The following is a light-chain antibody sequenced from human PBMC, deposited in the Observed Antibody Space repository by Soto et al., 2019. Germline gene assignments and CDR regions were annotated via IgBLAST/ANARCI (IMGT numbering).Light chain of an antibody. Sequence: EIVLTQSPASLSLSPGERATLFCGASQNIPSIYLAWYQVKPGLAPRLLIYDTSMRATGIPDRFTGSGSGTDFTLTITRLDPEDSAVYYCQQYDTSLTFGGGTKGEIK. CDR2: DTS. J-gene: IGKJ4*01. CDR1: QNIPSIY. CDR3: QQYDTSLT. V-gene: IGKV3D-20*01.